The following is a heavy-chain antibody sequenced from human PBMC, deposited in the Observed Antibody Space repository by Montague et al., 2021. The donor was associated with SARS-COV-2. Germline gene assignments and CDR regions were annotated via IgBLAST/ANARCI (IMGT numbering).Heavy chain of an antibody. J-gene: IGHJ3*02. CDR2: IYHTGST. D-gene: IGHD3-22*01. CDR3: ARDAGYYDSSGYSYDAFDI. Sequence: IYHTGSTHYNPSFKIRVTISKETSKNHFSLHLSSVTAADSAVYYCARDAGYYDSSGYSYDAFDIWGKGTKVNVDS. V-gene: IGHV4-31*02.